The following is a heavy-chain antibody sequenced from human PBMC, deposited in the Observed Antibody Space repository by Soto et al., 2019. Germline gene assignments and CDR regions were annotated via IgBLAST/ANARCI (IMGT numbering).Heavy chain of an antibody. J-gene: IGHJ5*02. CDR1: GYTFTDFY. CDR3: ARDSYSRTSGGGNWFDP. V-gene: IGHV1-2*02. D-gene: IGHD6-6*01. Sequence: QVQLVQSGAEVKKPGASVKVSCKASGYTFTDFYMHWVRQAPGQGLEWMGWFNPNSGGTNYAQKFQRRVTMTRDTSISTAYMELSKLRSDDTAVYYCARDSYSRTSGGGNWFDPWGQGTLVTVSS. CDR2: FNPNSGGT.